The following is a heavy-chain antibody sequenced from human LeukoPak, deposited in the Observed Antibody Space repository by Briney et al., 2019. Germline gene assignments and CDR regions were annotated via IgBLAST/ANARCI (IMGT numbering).Heavy chain of an antibody. CDR3: ARSIVGATNDAFDI. J-gene: IGHJ3*02. Sequence: GGSLRLSCVDSGFTFSNYAMSWVRQVPGKGLEWVSGISDNGGSTYYTDSVKGRFTISRDNSKNTLYLQMNSLRAEDTAVYYCARSIVGATNDAFDIWGQGTMVTVSS. CDR1: GFTFSNYA. V-gene: IGHV3-23*01. D-gene: IGHD1-26*01. CDR2: ISDNGGST.